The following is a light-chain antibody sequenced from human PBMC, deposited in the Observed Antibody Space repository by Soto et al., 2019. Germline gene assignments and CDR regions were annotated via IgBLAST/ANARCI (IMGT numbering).Light chain of an antibody. CDR2: AAS. CDR1: QAIRYY. J-gene: IGKJ1*01. V-gene: IGKV1-17*03. Sequence: DIQMTQSPSAMSASVGDRVTITCRACQAIRYYLAWFQQKPGKVPKRLIYAASSLESGVPSRFRGSGSGTEFPLTSSSLQTEDFATYYCLQHNIYPWTFGQGTKVEIK. CDR3: LQHNIYPWT.